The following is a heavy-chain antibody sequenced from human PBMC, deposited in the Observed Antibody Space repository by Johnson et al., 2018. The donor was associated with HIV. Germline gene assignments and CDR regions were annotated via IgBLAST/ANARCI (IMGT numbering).Heavy chain of an antibody. CDR2: ISNSGTTI. J-gene: IGHJ3*02. D-gene: IGHD3-22*01. CDR3: ARKGSSGFGGIDAFDI. V-gene: IGHV3-11*04. CDR1: GFTFSDYY. Sequence: QVQLVESGGGLVKPGGSLRLSCAASGFTFSDYYVSWVRQAPEKGLELVSYISNSGTTIYYAASVKGRFTISRDNAKKSLYLQMNSLRVEDTAVYYCARKGSSGFGGIDAFDIWGQGTMVTVSS.